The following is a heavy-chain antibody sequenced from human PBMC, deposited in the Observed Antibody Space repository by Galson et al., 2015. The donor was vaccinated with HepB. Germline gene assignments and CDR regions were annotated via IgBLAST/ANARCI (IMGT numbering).Heavy chain of an antibody. CDR1: GFTFSSYA. D-gene: IGHD6-6*01. CDR3: GSSIAARPVPDY. J-gene: IGHJ4*02. Sequence: SLRLSCAASGFTFSSYAMHWVRQAPGKGLEWVAVISYDGSNKYYADSVKGRFTISRDNSKNTLYLQMNSLRAEDTAVYYCGSSIAARPVPDYWGQGTLVTVSS. CDR2: ISYDGSNK. V-gene: IGHV3-30-3*01.